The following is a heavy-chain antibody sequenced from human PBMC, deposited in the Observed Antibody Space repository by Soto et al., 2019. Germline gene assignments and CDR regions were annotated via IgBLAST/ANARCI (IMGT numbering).Heavy chain of an antibody. Sequence: PGGSLRLSCAASGFTFSSYGMNWVRQAPGTGLEWVASISSSDTYIDYGGSVKGRFTISRDNVKNSLYLQMNSLRAEDTAVYYCARSGIRGSDSWGQGTLVTVSS. J-gene: IGHJ4*02. V-gene: IGHV3-21*01. D-gene: IGHD3-10*01. CDR3: ARSGIRGSDS. CDR1: GFTFSSYG. CDR2: ISSSDTYI.